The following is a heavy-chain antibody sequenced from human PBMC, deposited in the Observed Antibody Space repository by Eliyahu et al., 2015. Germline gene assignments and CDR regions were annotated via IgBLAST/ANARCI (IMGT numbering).Heavy chain of an antibody. CDR3: AKDHGGDGSGSYYKGYYYYGMDV. Sequence: EVQLVESGGGLVQPGRSLRLSCAASGFTFDDYAMHWVRQAPGKGLEWVSGISWNSGSIGYADSVKGRFTISRDNAKNSLYLQMNSLRAEDTALYYCAKDHGGDGSGSYYKGYYYYGMDVWGQGTTVTVSS. D-gene: IGHD3-10*01. CDR2: ISWNSGSI. V-gene: IGHV3-9*01. J-gene: IGHJ6*02. CDR1: GFTFDDYA.